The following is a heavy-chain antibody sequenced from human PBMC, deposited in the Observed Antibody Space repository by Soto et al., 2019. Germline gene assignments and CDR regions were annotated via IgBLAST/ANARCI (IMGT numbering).Heavy chain of an antibody. CDR3: AKRTSGWYFDY. CDR1: GFTFSNYA. V-gene: IGHV3-23*01. Sequence: EVQLLESGGNLVQPGGSLRLSCAAPGFTFSNYAMSWVRQAPGKGLEWVSVISGSGDSTYYADSVKGRFTISRDNSKNTLYLQMNSLRAEDTAVYYCAKRTSGWYFDYWGQGTLVTVSS. CDR2: ISGSGDST. D-gene: IGHD6-19*01. J-gene: IGHJ4*02.